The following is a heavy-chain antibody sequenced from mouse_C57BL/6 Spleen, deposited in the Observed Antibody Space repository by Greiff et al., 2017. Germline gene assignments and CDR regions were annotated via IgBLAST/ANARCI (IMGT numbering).Heavy chain of an antibody. V-gene: IGHV1-26*01. J-gene: IGHJ3*01. CDR2: INPNNGGT. Sequence: EVQLQQSGPELVKPGASVKISCKASGYTFTDYYMNWVKQSHGKSLEWIGDINPNNGGTSYNQKFKGKATLTVDKSSSTAYMELRSLTSEDSAVYYCARVYYYGSSSGWFAYWGQGTLVTVSA. CDR3: ARVYYYGSSSGWFAY. D-gene: IGHD1-1*01. CDR1: GYTFTDYY.